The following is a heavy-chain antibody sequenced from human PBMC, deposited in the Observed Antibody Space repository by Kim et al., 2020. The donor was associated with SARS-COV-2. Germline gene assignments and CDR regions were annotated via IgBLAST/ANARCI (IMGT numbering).Heavy chain of an antibody. D-gene: IGHD3-16*01. Sequence: GGSLRLSCAASGFTFSTYTMHWVRQAPGKGLEWVSSITSPSNFIYYADSVEGRFIISRDNTKNALYLQMSSLRAEDTAVYYCAQGGKVQIFFACWGQGTLVTVSS. J-gene: IGHJ4*02. CDR3: AQGGKVQIFFAC. CDR1: GFTFSTYT. CDR2: ITSPSNFI. V-gene: IGHV3-21*01.